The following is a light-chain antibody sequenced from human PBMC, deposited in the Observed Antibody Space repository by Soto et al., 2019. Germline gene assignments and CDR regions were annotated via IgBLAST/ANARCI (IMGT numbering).Light chain of an antibody. J-gene: IGLJ2*01. CDR2: EVS. CDR3: SSYAGSNNYDVL. Sequence: QSVLTQPPSASGSPGQSVTISCTGTSSDVSNYNYVSWYQQHPGKAPKLVIYEVSKRPSGVPDRFSGSKSGNTASLTVSGLQAEDEADYYCSSYAGSNNYDVLFGGGTKVTVL. V-gene: IGLV2-8*01. CDR1: SSDVSNYNY.